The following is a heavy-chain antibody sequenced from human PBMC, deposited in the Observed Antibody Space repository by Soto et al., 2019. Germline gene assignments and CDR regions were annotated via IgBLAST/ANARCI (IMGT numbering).Heavy chain of an antibody. V-gene: IGHV4-4*02. CDR1: GGSISSSNW. Sequence: NPSETLSLTCAVSGGSISSSNWWSLVRQPPGKGLEWIGEIYHSGSTNYKPSLKSRVTISVDKSKNQFSLKRSSVTATDTDVYYCARDMPRLSLDYWGQGTLVTVSS. CDR3: ARDMPRLSLDY. CDR2: IYHSGST. D-gene: IGHD2-2*01. J-gene: IGHJ4*02.